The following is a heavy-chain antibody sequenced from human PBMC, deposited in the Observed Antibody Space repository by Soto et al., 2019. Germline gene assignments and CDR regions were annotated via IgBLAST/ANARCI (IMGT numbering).Heavy chain of an antibody. Sequence: ASVKVSCKASGYTFTGYYMHWVRQAPGQGLEWMGWINPNSGGTNYAQKFQGRATMTRDTSISTAYMELSRLRSDDTAVYYCASWGVAAAGPYYFDYWGQGTLVTVSS. CDR1: GYTFTGYY. V-gene: IGHV1-2*02. D-gene: IGHD6-13*01. J-gene: IGHJ4*02. CDR2: INPNSGGT. CDR3: ASWGVAAAGPYYFDY.